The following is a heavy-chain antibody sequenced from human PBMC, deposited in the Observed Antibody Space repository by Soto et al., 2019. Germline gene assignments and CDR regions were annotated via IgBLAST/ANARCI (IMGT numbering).Heavy chain of an antibody. CDR3: VRGSNGWSGIDY. J-gene: IGHJ4*02. CDR2: ISGDGSST. CDR1: GFTFSNYW. D-gene: IGHD6-19*01. V-gene: IGHV3-74*01. Sequence: EVQLVESGGGLVQPGGSLGLSCTASGFTFSNYWMYWVRQAPGKGLVWVSRISGDGSSTNYADSVKGRFTISRDNAKNTLYLQMNSLRAEDTAVYHGVRGSNGWSGIDYWGQGILVTVS.